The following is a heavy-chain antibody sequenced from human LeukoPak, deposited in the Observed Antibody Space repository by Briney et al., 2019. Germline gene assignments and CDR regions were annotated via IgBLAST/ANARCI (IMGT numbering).Heavy chain of an antibody. CDR3: GRVNVRPAMVRGVLDY. Sequence: SETLSLTCTVSGGSITSGSYNWGWIRQPPGKGLEWIGYISYSGGTYYNPSLKSRITISVDTPKNQFSLKLSSVTAADTALYYCGRVNVRPAMVRGVLDYWGQGTLVTVSS. J-gene: IGHJ4*02. CDR1: GGSITSGSYN. V-gene: IGHV4-39*07. CDR2: ISYSGGT. D-gene: IGHD3-10*01.